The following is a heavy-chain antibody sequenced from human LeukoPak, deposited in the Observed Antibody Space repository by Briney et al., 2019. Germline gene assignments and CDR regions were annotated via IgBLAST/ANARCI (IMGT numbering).Heavy chain of an antibody. J-gene: IGHJ4*02. CDR1: GFSFSSRN. D-gene: IGHD3-22*01. CDR2: ISWNSGSI. V-gene: IGHV3-9*01. CDR3: AKDRRFADSSGYYSGYFDY. Sequence: GGSLRLSCAASGFSFSSRNMNWVRQAPGKGLEWVSGISWNSGSIGYADSVKGRFTISRDNAKNSLYLQMNSLRAEDTALYYCAKDRRFADSSGYYSGYFDYWGQGTLVTVSS.